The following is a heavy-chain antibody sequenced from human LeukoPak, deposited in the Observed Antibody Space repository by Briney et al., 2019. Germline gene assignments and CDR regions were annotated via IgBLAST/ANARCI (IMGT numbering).Heavy chain of an antibody. V-gene: IGHV3-23*01. CDR1: GFTFSSYA. J-gene: IGHJ4*02. D-gene: IGHD3-10*01. CDR3: AKHYGSGTYYNYFTY. CDR2: ISGSGGST. Sequence: GGSLRLSCAASGFTFSSYAMTWVRQAPGRGLEWVSAISGSGGSTYYADFVKGRFTISRDNSKNTLFLQMSSLRAEDTATYYCAKHYGSGTYYNYFTYCGQGTLVSVSS.